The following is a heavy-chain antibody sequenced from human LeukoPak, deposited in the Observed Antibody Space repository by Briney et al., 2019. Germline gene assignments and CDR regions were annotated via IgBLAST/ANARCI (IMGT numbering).Heavy chain of an antibody. Sequence: GESLKISCEASGYTFTGYYMHWVRQAPGQGLEWMGWINPNSGGTNYAQKFQGRVTVTRDTSISTAYMELSRLRSDDTAVYFCARDKSWDYWGQGTLVTVSS. V-gene: IGHV1-2*02. CDR3: ARDKSWDY. CDR2: INPNSGGT. CDR1: GYTFTGYY. J-gene: IGHJ4*02.